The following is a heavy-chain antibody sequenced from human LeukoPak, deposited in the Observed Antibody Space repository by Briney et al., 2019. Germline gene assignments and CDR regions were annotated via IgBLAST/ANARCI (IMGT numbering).Heavy chain of an antibody. CDR1: GFTFSNYA. J-gene: IGHJ4*02. D-gene: IGHD3-10*01. CDR3: ARDRVIALDY. CDR2: ISANGGGT. Sequence: GGSLRLSCAASGFTFSNYAMSWVRQAPGKGLEWVSAISANGGGTYYADSVKGRFTISRDNSKNTLYLQMNSLRAEDTAVYYCARDRVIALDYWGQGTLVTVSS. V-gene: IGHV3-23*01.